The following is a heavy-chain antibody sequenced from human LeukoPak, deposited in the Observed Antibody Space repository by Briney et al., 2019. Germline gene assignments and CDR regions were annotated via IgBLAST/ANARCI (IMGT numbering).Heavy chain of an antibody. Sequence: GGSLRLSCAASGFTVRSDYMXWVRQAPXXXXXXXXXXSSSSSYIYYADSVKGRFTISRDNAKNSLYLQMNSLRAEDTAVYYCARTYVGYGSGNINFDYWGQGTLVTVSS. CDR2: XSSSSSYI. D-gene: IGHD3-10*01. V-gene: IGHV3-21*01. J-gene: IGHJ4*02. CDR3: ARTYVGYGSGNINFDY. CDR1: GFTVRSDY.